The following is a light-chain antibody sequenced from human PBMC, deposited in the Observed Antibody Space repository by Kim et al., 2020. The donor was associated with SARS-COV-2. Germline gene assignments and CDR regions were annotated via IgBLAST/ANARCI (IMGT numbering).Light chain of an antibody. CDR1: HNVNSNF. CDR2: GAS. J-gene: IGKJ4*01. CDR3: QQYGSSPLT. Sequence: VVLTQSPGTLSLSPGESASLSCRASHNVNSNFLAWYQQRPGQAPRLLIYGASTRASGIPDRFTGSGSGTDFTLTVDRLEPDDFAMYYCQQYGSSPLTFGGGTKVDIK. V-gene: IGKV3-20*01.